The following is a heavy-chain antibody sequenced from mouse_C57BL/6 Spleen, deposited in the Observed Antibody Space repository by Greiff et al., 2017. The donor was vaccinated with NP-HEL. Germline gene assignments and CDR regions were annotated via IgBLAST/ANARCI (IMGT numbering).Heavy chain of an antibody. V-gene: IGHV5-16*01. Sequence: EVHLVESEGGLVQPGSSMKLSCTASGFTFSDYYMAWVRQVPEKGLEWVANINYDGSSTYYLDSLKSRFIISRDNAKNILYLQMSSLKSEDTATYYCARRDGYEGVDDWGQGTSVTVSS. D-gene: IGHD2-2*01. CDR2: INYDGSST. J-gene: IGHJ4*01. CDR1: GFTFSDYY. CDR3: ARRDGYEGVDD.